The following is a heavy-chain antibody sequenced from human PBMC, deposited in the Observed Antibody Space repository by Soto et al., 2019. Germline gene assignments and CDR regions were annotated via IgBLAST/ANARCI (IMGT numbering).Heavy chain of an antibody. V-gene: IGHV1-69*01. Sequence: QVQLMQSGAEVKKPGSSVKVSCKASGNTLSTYALNWVRQAPGQGLEWMGGIIPIFNTPNYAQRFHGRLTITADSSTSTIYMELSRLRSEDTAVYYCARGDYYDSSGYYFRFFDYWGQGALVTVSS. CDR2: IIPIFNTP. D-gene: IGHD3-22*01. CDR1: GNTLSTYA. CDR3: ARGDYYDSSGYYFRFFDY. J-gene: IGHJ4*02.